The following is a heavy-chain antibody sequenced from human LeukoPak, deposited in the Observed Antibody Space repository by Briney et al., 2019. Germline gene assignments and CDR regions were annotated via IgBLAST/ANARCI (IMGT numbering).Heavy chain of an antibody. V-gene: IGHV3-11*04. CDR1: GFTFSDYY. J-gene: IGHJ4*02. D-gene: IGHD2-2*01. CDR3: ARDYCSSTSCYQVN. Sequence: GGSLRLSCAASGFTFSDYYMSWIRQAPGKGLEWVSYISSSGSTIYYADSVKGRFTISRDNAKNSLYLQMNSLRAEDTAVYYCARDYCSSTSCYQVNWGQGTLVTVSS. CDR2: ISSSGSTI.